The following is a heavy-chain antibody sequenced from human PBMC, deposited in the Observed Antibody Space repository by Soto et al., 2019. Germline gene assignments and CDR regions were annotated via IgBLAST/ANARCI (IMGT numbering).Heavy chain of an antibody. V-gene: IGHV4-31*03. D-gene: IGHD4-17*01. CDR3: ARGGSYGDYVNY. CDR1: GGSISSGGYY. CDR2: IYYSGST. J-gene: IGHJ4*02. Sequence: TLSLTCTVSGGSISSGGYYWSWIRQHPGKGLEWIGYIYYSGSTYYNPSLKSRVTISVDTSKNQFSLKLSSVTAADTAVYHCARGGSYGDYVNYWGQGTLVTAPQ.